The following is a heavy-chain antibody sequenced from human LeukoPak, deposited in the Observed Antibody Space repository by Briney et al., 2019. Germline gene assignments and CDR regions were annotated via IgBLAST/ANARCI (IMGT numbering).Heavy chain of an antibody. J-gene: IGHJ5*02. V-gene: IGHV3-48*03. D-gene: IGHD1-1*01. CDR3: ARGATDVTRWFDP. Sequence: QAGGSLRLSCAASGFTFSSYEMNWVRQAPGKGLEWVSYISSSGSTIYYADSVKGRFTISRDNAKNSLYLQMNGLRAEDTAVYYCARGATDVTRWFDPWGQGTRDTVSS. CDR2: ISSSGSTI. CDR1: GFTFSSYE.